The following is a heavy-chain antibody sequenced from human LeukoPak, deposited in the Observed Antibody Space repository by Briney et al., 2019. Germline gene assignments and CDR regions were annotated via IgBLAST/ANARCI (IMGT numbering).Heavy chain of an antibody. J-gene: IGHJ4*02. CDR2: ISSSSSTI. D-gene: IGHD2-2*01. CDR3: ARGGFTSIPY. Sequence: GGSLRLSCAASGFTFSNYNMNWVRQAPGKGLEWVSHISSSSSTIYYADSVKGRFTISRDNAKNSLYLQMNSLRAEDTAVYYCARGGFTSIPYWGQGTPVAVSS. V-gene: IGHV3-48*01. CDR1: GFTFSNYN.